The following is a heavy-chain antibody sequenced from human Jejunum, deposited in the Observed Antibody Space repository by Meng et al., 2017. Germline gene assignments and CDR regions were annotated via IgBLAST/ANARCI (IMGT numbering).Heavy chain of an antibody. J-gene: IGHJ4*02. V-gene: IGHV3-53*01. D-gene: IGHD6-19*01. Sequence: VQLVEAGGGVVQPGRSLRLSCAASGFAVSTNYMSWVRQAPGKGLEWVSVIYSGGNTYYADSVKGRFTISRDGSKNTLYLQMNSLRAEDTAVYYCARDWVAVADWGQGTLVTVSS. CDR1: GFAVSTNY. CDR3: ARDWVAVAD. CDR2: IYSGGNT.